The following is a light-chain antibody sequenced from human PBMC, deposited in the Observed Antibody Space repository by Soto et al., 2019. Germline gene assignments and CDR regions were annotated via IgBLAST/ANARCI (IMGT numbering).Light chain of an antibody. CDR2: DVS. CDR3: SSYTSSSTPV. CDR1: SSDVGGYNY. J-gene: IGLJ2*01. V-gene: IGLV2-14*01. Sequence: QSALTQPASVSGSPGQSITISCTGTSSDVGGYNYVSWYQQHPGIAPKLMIYDVSDRPSGVSNRFSGSKSGDTASLTISGLQAEDEADYYCSSYTSSSTPVFGGGIKLTVL.